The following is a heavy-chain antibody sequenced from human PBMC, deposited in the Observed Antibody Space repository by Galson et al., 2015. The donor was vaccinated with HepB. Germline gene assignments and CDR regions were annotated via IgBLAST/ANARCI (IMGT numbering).Heavy chain of an antibody. CDR1: GFTFSSYA. CDR2: ISYDGSNK. D-gene: IGHD6-13*01. V-gene: IGHV3-30-3*01. J-gene: IGHJ4*02. Sequence: SLRLSCAASGFTFSSYAMHWVRQAPGKGLEWMAVISYDGSNKYYADSVKGRFTISRDNSKNTLYLQMNSLRAEDTAVYYCARDDATGYSSSWYGDMSFDYWGQGTLVTVSS. CDR3: ARDDATGYSSSWYGDMSFDY.